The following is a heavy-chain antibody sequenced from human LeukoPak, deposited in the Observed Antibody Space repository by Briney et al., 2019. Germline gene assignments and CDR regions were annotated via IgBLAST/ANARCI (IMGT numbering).Heavy chain of an antibody. D-gene: IGHD3-10*01. J-gene: IGHJ4*02. CDR3: AKDLYGSGSYQIRLFDY. V-gene: IGHV3-30*02. Sequence: GGSLRLSCAASGFTFSSYGMHWVRQAPGKGLERVAFIRYDGSNEFYADSVKGRFTISRDNSKNTLYLQMNSLRAEDTAVYYRAKDLYGSGSYQIRLFDYWGQGTLVTVSS. CDR2: IRYDGSNE. CDR1: GFTFSSYG.